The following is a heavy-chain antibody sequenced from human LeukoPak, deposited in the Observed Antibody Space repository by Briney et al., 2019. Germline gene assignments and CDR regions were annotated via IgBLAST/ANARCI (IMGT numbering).Heavy chain of an antibody. Sequence: PSETLSLTCSVSNFSFSSEYYWGWIRLPPGKGLEWIGNIYHTGKTYYNPSLKSRVTISVDTSKNQFSLKMTSVTAADTAVYYCAGVKVLGYSVNWFHPWGQGILVTVSS. J-gene: IGHJ5*02. D-gene: IGHD5-18*01. CDR2: IYHTGKT. CDR1: NFSFSSEYY. CDR3: AGVKVLGYSVNWFHP. V-gene: IGHV4-38-2*02.